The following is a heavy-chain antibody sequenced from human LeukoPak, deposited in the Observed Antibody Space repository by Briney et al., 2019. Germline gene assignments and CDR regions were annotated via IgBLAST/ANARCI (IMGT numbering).Heavy chain of an antibody. D-gene: IGHD4/OR15-4a*01. CDR3: VREGRMSMGIEY. J-gene: IGHJ4*02. V-gene: IGHV4-34*01. CDR1: GGSLSGYF. Sequence: PSETLSLTCGVYGGSLSGYFWSWIRQPPGKGLEWIGEINHSGTTNFNPSLKSRDTISVDTSKNQFSLKLSSVTAADTAVYFCVREGRMSMGIEYWGQGTPVTVSS. CDR2: INHSGTT.